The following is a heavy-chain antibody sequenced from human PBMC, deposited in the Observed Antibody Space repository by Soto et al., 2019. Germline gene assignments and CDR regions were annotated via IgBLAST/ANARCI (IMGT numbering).Heavy chain of an antibody. CDR2: IWYDGSNK. D-gene: IGHD6-13*01. CDR1: GFTFSSYG. J-gene: IGHJ4*02. CDR3: ATNHPTSSSWYFDY. Sequence: GGSLRLSCAASGFTFSSYGMHWVRQAPGKGLEWVAVIWYDGSNKYYADSVKGRFTISRDNSKNTLYLQMNSLRAEDTAVYYCATNHPTSSSWYFDYWGQGTLVTVSS. V-gene: IGHV3-33*01.